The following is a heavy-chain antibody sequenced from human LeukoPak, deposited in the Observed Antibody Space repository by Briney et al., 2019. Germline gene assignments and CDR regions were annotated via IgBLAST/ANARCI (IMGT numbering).Heavy chain of an antibody. D-gene: IGHD3-16*02. V-gene: IGHV1-69-2*01. CDR2: VDPEDGET. Sequence: ASVKVSCKVSGYTFTDYCMHWVQQAPGKGLEWMGLVDPEDGETIYAEKFQGRVTITADTSTDTAYMELSSLRSEDTAVYYCATIGHDYVWGSYRFDYWGQGTLVTVSS. J-gene: IGHJ4*02. CDR3: ATIGHDYVWGSYRFDY. CDR1: GYTFTDYC.